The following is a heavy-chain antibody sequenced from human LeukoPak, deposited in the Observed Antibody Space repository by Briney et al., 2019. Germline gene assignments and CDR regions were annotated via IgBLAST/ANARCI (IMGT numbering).Heavy chain of an antibody. V-gene: IGHV4-61*05. J-gene: IGHJ4*02. D-gene: IGHD3-9*01. CDR2: IYYTGST. CDR3: ARTQDQLRYFDCFFHPYYFDY. CDR1: GGSISSSSYY. Sequence: SETLSLTCTVSGGSISSSSYYWGWIRQPPGKGLEWIGYIYYTGSTNYNPSLKSRVTISVDTSKNQFSLKLSSVTAADTAVYYCARTQDQLRYFDCFFHPYYFDYWGQGTLVTVPS.